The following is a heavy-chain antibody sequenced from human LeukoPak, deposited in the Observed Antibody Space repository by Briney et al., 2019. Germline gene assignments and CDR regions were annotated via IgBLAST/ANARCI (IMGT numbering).Heavy chain of an antibody. J-gene: IGHJ4*02. CDR2: ILYSGST. D-gene: IGHD4-23*01. Sequence: SETLSLTCTVSGASISSYYWNWIRQPPEKGLEWIGSILYSGSTNYNPSLKSRVSISVDTSKNQFSLKLSSVTAADTAVYYCAGDTVGFDSWGQGALVTVSS. CDR1: GASISSYY. CDR3: AGDTVGFDS. V-gene: IGHV4-59*01.